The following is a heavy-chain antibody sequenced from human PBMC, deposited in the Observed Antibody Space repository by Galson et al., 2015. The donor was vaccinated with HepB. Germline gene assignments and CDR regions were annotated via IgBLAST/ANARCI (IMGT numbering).Heavy chain of an antibody. CDR1: GFTFSSYG. J-gene: IGHJ3*02. CDR3: AKAAGGCCSGGSCYDATFDI. Sequence: SLRLSCAASGFTFSSYGMHWVRQAPGKGLEWVAVISYDGSNKYYADSVKGRFTISRDNSKNTLYLQMNSLRAEDTAVYYCAKAAGGCCSGGSCYDATFDIWGQGTMVTVSS. D-gene: IGHD2-15*01. CDR2: ISYDGSNK. V-gene: IGHV3-30*18.